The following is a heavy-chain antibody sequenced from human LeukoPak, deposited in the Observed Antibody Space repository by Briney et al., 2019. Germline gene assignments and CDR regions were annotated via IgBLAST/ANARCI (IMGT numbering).Heavy chain of an antibody. CDR1: GGSISSYY. V-gene: IGHV4-59*12. CDR3: ATSRYPGGPFDY. D-gene: IGHD2-8*02. CDR2: IYYSGST. Sequence: SETLSLTCTVSGGSISSYYWSWIRQPPGKGLEWIGYIYYSGSTNYNPSLKSRVTISVDTSKNQFSLKLSSVTAADTAVYYCATSRYPGGPFDYWGQGTLVAVSS. J-gene: IGHJ4*02.